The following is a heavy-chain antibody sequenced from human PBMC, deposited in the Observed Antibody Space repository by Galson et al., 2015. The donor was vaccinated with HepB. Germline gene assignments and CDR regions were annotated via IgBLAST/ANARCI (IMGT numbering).Heavy chain of an antibody. D-gene: IGHD2-15*01. V-gene: IGHV1-69*04. J-gene: IGHJ4*02. CDR3: ARRPLVVAAPFDY. Sequence: SVKVSCKASGGTFSSYAISWVRQAPGQGLEWMGRIIPILGIANYAQKFQGRVTITADKSTSTAYMELSSLRSEDTAVYYCARRPLVVAAPFDYWGQGTLVTVSS. CDR2: IIPILGIA. CDR1: GGTFSSYA.